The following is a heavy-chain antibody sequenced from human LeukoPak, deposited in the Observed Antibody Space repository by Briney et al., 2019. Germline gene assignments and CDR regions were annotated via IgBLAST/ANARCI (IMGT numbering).Heavy chain of an antibody. J-gene: IGHJ4*02. Sequence: SETLSLTCTVSGGSINNYYWSWIRQPPGKGLEWIGDIYYDGYTNYNPPLKSRVTISVDTSKNQFSLKQNSVAAAYAAVYYFGGHLNCGDICYFLDYWGQGTLVTVS. CDR1: GGSINNYY. CDR3: GGHLNCGDICYFLDY. D-gene: IGHD2-21*02. V-gene: IGHV4-59*08. CDR2: IYYDGYT.